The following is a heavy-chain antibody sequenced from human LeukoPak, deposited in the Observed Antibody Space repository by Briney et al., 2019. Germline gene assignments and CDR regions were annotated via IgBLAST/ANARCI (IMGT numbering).Heavy chain of an antibody. CDR3: ARVGGSGWYGVEYYFDY. D-gene: IGHD6-19*01. J-gene: IGHJ4*02. Sequence: XETLSLTCTVSGGSISSYYWSWIRQPPGKGLEWIGYIYYSGSTNYNPSLKSRVTISVDTSKNQFSLKLSSVTAADTAVYYCARVGGSGWYGVEYYFDYWGQGTLVTVSS. CDR2: IYYSGST. CDR1: GGSISSYY. V-gene: IGHV4-59*01.